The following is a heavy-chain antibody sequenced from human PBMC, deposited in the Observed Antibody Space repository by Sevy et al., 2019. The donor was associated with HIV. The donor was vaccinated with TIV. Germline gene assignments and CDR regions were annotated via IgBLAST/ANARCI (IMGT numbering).Heavy chain of an antibody. D-gene: IGHD6-25*01. Sequence: GGSLRLSCAASGFSFMPYAMSWVRQAPGKGLEWVSGISGSSGLTYYADSVKGRFTISRDNSKNTLYLQMKNLRADDMAVYYCAKGTVAAPVGNYFDHWGNVAMVTVSS. CDR1: GFSFMPYA. CDR3: AKGTVAAPVGNYFDH. V-gene: IGHV3-23*01. J-gene: IGHJ4*01. CDR2: ISGSSGLT.